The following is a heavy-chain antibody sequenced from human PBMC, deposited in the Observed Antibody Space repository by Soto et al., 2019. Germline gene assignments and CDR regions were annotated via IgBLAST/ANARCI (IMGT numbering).Heavy chain of an antibody. Sequence: QVQLQESGPGLVKPSETLSLTCTVSGGSVSSGSYYWSWIRQPPGKGLEWIGYIYYSGSTNYNPSLKRRVPISVDTSKNQFSLKLSSVTAADTAVYYCARLVPAAPQSVYYGMDVWGQGTTVTVSS. V-gene: IGHV4-61*01. D-gene: IGHD2-2*01. CDR3: ARLVPAAPQSVYYGMDV. CDR2: IYYSGST. CDR1: GGSVSSGSYY. J-gene: IGHJ6*02.